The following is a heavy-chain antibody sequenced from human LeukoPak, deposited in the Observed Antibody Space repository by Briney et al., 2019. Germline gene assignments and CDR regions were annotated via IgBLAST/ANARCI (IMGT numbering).Heavy chain of an antibody. CDR3: TKGENGMDV. CDR2: ISDSSSYI. CDR1: GFTFSSYT. D-gene: IGHD1-26*01. J-gene: IGHJ6*02. V-gene: IGHV3-21*01. Sequence: GGSLRLSGAASGFTFSSYTMNWVRQAPGKGLEWVSSISDSSSYIYHADSVKGRFTISRDNAKNSVYLQMNSLRAEDTATYYCTKGENGMDVWGQGTTVTVSS.